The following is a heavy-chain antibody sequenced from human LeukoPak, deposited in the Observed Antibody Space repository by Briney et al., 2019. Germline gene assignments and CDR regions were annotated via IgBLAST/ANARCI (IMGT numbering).Heavy chain of an antibody. J-gene: IGHJ4*02. D-gene: IGHD3-9*01. Sequence: SETLSLTCTVSGGSISSYYWSWIRQPPGKGLEWIGYIYTSGSTNYNPSLKSRVTISVDTSKNQFSLKLSSVTAADTAVYYCARYYDTLTGLDYWGQGTLVTVSS. V-gene: IGHV4-4*09. CDR2: IYTSGST. CDR3: ARYYDTLTGLDY. CDR1: GGSISSYY.